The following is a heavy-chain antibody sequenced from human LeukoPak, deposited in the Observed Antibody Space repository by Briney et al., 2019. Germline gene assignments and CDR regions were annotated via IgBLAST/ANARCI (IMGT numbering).Heavy chain of an antibody. CDR2: IYTDGST. J-gene: IGHJ6*03. CDR1: GGSISNYY. Sequence: SETLSLTCTVSGGSISNYYWSWIRQPPGKGLEWLAFIYTDGSTNYNPSLKSRVTISVDTSSNQFSLKLSSVTAADTAVYFCAKTGNGYDPLYYYYYMDVWGKGTTVTVSS. V-gene: IGHV4-4*09. CDR3: AKTGNGYDPLYYYYYMDV. D-gene: IGHD5-12*01.